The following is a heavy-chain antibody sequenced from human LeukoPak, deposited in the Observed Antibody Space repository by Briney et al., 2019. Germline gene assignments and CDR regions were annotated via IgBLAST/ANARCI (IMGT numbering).Heavy chain of an antibody. CDR3: ASRGGSAQPPPADY. CDR1: GFIFSRYW. CDR2: INQDGSET. J-gene: IGHJ4*02. V-gene: IGHV3-7*01. D-gene: IGHD1-26*01. Sequence: RGSLRPSSAASGFIFSRYWMSWVRQAPGKGLEWVANINQDGSETYYVYSVKGRFTIFRDNAKNSLYLQMNNLRAEDTAVYYCASRGGSAQPPPADYWGQGTLVTVSS.